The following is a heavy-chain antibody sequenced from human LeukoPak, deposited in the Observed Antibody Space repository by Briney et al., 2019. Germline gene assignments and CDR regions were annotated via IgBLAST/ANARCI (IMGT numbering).Heavy chain of an antibody. D-gene: IGHD5-18*01. J-gene: IGHJ4*02. Sequence: GGSLRLSCAASGFTFSNYWMSWVRQAPGKGLEWVANIKQDGSEKYYVDSVKGRFTISRDNAKNSLYLQMNSLRAEDTAVYYCARQRGYSYGRFDFWGQGTLVTVSS. CDR1: GFTFSNYW. V-gene: IGHV3-7*01. CDR2: IKQDGSEK. CDR3: ARQRGYSYGRFDF.